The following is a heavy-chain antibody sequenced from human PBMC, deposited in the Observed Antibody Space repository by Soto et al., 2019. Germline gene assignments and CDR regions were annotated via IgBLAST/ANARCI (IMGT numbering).Heavy chain of an antibody. CDR3: VKDDGGNPSTEPH. D-gene: IGHD2-15*01. Sequence: EVQLQESGGGLVQPGGSLRLSCAASGITIRNYPMSWVRQAPGKGLDWVSGISGSGDRTYYADSAKGRFTISKDFSKNSLSLQLDSLRVEETAVYFCVKDDGGNPSTEPHWGQGTLGTVSS. CDR2: ISGSGDRT. V-gene: IGHV3-23*01. CDR1: GITIRNYP. J-gene: IGHJ4*02.